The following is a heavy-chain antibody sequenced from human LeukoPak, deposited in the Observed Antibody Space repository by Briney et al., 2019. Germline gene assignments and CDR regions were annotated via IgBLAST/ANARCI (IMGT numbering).Heavy chain of an antibody. D-gene: IGHD5-18*01. CDR1: GGSISSSSYY. CDR2: IYYSGST. CDR3: ARVGTPIQLRRYYYMDV. V-gene: IGHV4-39*07. Sequence: SETLSLTCTVSGGSISSSSYYWGWIRQPPGKGLEWIGSIYYSGSTYYNPSLKSRVTISVDTSKNQFSLKLSSVTAADTAVYYCARVGTPIQLRRYYYMDVWGKGTTVTVSS. J-gene: IGHJ6*03.